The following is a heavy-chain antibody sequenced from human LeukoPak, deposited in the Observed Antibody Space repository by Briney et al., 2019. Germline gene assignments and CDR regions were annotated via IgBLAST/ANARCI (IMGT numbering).Heavy chain of an antibody. CDR3: ARGRLNGLGF. Sequence: SETLSLTCTVSGGSVSSDSYYWSWIRQPPGKGLECIGYIFYSGSTNYNPSLKSRITISVDTSKNQFSLKLSSVTAADTAVYYCARGRLNGLGFWGQGTLVTVSS. CDR2: IFYSGST. V-gene: IGHV4-61*01. J-gene: IGHJ4*02. CDR1: GGSVSSDSYY. D-gene: IGHD3-16*01.